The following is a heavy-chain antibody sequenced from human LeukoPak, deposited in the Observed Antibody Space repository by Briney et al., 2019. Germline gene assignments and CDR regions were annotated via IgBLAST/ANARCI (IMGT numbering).Heavy chain of an antibody. V-gene: IGHV3-23*01. CDR1: GFTFSSYG. J-gene: IGHJ4*02. D-gene: IGHD3-22*01. CDR3: AKDRDYYDSSGHDY. Sequence: GGSLRLSCAASGFTFSSYGMSWVRQAPGKGLEWVSAISGSGGSTYYADSVKGRFTISRDNAKNSLYLQMNSLRAEDTALYYCAKDRDYYDSSGHDYWGQGTLVTVSS. CDR2: ISGSGGST.